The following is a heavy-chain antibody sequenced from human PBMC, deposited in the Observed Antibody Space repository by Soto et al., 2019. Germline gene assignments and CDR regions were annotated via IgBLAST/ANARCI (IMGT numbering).Heavy chain of an antibody. D-gene: IGHD1-20*01. Sequence: ASVKVSCKASGYTFTGYAMHWVRQAPGQRLEWMGWINAGNGNTKYSQKFQGRVTITRDTSASTAYMELSSLRSEDTAVYYCARTITGTYYFDDSGQGTLVTVSS. V-gene: IGHV1-3*01. CDR2: INAGNGNT. CDR3: ARTITGTYYFDD. CDR1: GYTFTGYA. J-gene: IGHJ4*02.